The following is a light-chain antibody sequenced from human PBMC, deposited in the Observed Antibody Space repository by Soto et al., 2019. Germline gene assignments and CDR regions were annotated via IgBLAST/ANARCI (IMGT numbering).Light chain of an antibody. CDR3: QQRSILQIT. CDR2: DAS. Sequence: EIVLTQSPATLSLSPGERATLSCRASQSVSSYLAWYQQKPGQAPRLLIYDASNRATGIPARFSGSGSGTDFTLTISSLEPEDFAVYYCQQRSILQITFGQGTRLEIK. J-gene: IGKJ5*01. V-gene: IGKV3-11*01. CDR1: QSVSSY.